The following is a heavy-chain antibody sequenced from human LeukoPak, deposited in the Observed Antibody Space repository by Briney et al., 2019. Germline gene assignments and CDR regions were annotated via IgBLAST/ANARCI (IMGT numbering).Heavy chain of an antibody. V-gene: IGHV1-58*01. CDR3: ARGGSLAVAPHQYYFDY. Sequence: SVKVSCKASGFTFTSSAVQWVRQARGQRLEWIGWIVVGSGNTNYAQKFQERVTITRDMSTSTAYMELSSLRSEDTAVYYCARGGSLAVAPHQYYFDYWGQGTLVTVSS. D-gene: IGHD6-19*01. CDR1: GFTFTSSA. J-gene: IGHJ4*02. CDR2: IVVGSGNT.